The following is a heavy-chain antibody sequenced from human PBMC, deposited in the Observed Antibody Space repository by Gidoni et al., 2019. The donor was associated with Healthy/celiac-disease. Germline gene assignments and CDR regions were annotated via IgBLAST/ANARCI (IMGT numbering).Heavy chain of an antibody. CDR2: ISGSGGST. CDR1: GFTFSSYA. V-gene: IGHV3-23*01. D-gene: IGHD3-10*01. CDR3: AKDSQRYYGSGSYVVGGDAFDI. J-gene: IGHJ3*02. Sequence: EVQLLESGGGLVQPGGSLRLSCAASGFTFSSYAMRWVRPAPGKGLEWVSAISGSGGSTYYADSVKGRFTISRDNSKNTLYLQMNSLRAEDTAVYYCAKDSQRYYGSGSYVVGGDAFDIWGQGTMVTVSS.